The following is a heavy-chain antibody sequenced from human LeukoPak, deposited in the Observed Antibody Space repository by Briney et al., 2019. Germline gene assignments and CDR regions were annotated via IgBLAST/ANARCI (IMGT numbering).Heavy chain of an antibody. CDR3: ARDRGYSNFDY. CDR1: GFTFSNYW. J-gene: IGHJ4*02. D-gene: IGHD4-11*01. V-gene: IGHV3-7*01. Sequence: GGSLRLSCAASGFTFSNYWMSWVRQAPGKGREWVANMKEDGTEKNYVDSVTGRFTISRDNAQDSVYLQMNSLRAEDTAVYYCARDRGYSNFDYWGQGTLVTVSS. CDR2: MKEDGTEK.